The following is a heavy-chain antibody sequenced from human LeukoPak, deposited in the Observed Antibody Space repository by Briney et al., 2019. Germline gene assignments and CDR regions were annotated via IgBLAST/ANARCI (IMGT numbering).Heavy chain of an antibody. D-gene: IGHD4-17*01. CDR1: GFTFSSYG. CDR2: INQDQNEI. CDR3: ARDRLHYGEYEKTFDY. J-gene: IGHJ4*02. V-gene: IGHV3-7*01. Sequence: SGGSLRLSCAASGFTFSSYGMHWVRQAPGKGLEWVASINQDQNEIHYVDSVRGRFTISRDNSRNTLYLQMNSLRAEDTAVYYCARDRLHYGEYEKTFDYWGQGTLVTVSS.